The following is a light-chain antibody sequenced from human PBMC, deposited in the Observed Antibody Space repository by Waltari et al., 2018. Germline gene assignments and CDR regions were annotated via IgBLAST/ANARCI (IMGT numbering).Light chain of an antibody. Sequence: SALTQPRSVSGSPGQSVTISCTGTTNDLGIYNYLSWYQQHPGKAPKLIILDVTKRPSGVPDRLSGSKSGNTASLTISGLRAEDEAEYYCCSYAGSYTWVFGGGTKLTVV. J-gene: IGLJ3*02. CDR3: CSYAGSYTWV. CDR1: TNDLGIYNY. V-gene: IGLV2-11*01. CDR2: DVT.